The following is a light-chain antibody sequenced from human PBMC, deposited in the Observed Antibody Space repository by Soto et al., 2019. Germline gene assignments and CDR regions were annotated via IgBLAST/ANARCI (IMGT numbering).Light chain of an antibody. CDR2: DVS. V-gene: IGLV2-11*01. J-gene: IGLJ2*01. Sequence: QSALTQPRSVSESPGQSVTISCTGTSSDVGGYNYVSWFQHHPGKAPKLMINDVSKRPSGVPDRFSGSKSGNTASLTISGLQAEDEADYYCCSYAGSYTLVFGGGTKVTVL. CDR1: SSDVGGYNY. CDR3: CSYAGSYTLV.